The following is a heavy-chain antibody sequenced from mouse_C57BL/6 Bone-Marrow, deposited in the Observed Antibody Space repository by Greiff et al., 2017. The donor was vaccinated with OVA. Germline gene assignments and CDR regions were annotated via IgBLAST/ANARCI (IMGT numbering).Heavy chain of an antibody. Sequence: VHVKQSGAELVRPGASVKLSCTASGFNIKDDYMHWVKERPEQGLEWIGWIDPENGDTEYASKFQGKATITADTSSKTVYLPLSSLTSEDTAVYYCTTYRYWGQGTTLTVSS. V-gene: IGHV14-4*01. CDR1: GFNIKDDY. CDR2: IDPENGDT. J-gene: IGHJ2*01. CDR3: TTYRY.